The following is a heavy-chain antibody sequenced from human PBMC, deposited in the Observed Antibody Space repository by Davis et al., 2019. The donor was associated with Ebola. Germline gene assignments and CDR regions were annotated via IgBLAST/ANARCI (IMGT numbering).Heavy chain of an antibody. Sequence: ASEKVSCKASGYTFTSYVLHWVRQAPGQGLEGVGWINPHTGDTKYSQKFQGRVTITRDTSATTAYMDLSSLRSEDTALYYCTTPGGQDSGYDVFDIWGQGTMVTVSS. CDR3: TTPGGQDSGYDVFDI. D-gene: IGHD5-12*01. V-gene: IGHV1-3*01. J-gene: IGHJ3*02. CDR1: GYTFTSYV. CDR2: INPHTGDT.